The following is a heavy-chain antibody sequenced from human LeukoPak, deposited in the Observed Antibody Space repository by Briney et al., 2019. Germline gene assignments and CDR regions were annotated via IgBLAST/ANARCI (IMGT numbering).Heavy chain of an antibody. V-gene: IGHV1-69*04. CDR3: ARGSHVSGYQDS. D-gene: IGHD3-22*01. CDR1: GGTFNSYS. Sequence: VASVKVSCKASGGTFNSYSITWVRQAPGQRLEWMGRIIPILDVANYAQNFQGRVTITADKATSTAYMELTSLRSEDTAFYYCARGSHVSGYQDSWGQGTLVTVTS. CDR2: IIPILDVA. J-gene: IGHJ5*01.